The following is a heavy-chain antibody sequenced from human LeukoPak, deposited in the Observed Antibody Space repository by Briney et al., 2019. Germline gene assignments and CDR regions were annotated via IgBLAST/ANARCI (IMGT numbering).Heavy chain of an antibody. CDR1: GYTFTSYG. CDR2: ISAYNGNT. V-gene: IGHV1-18*01. D-gene: IGHD2-15*01. CDR3: ARRSPATPVEGLSDY. J-gene: IGHJ4*02. Sequence: ASVKVSCKASGYTFTSYGISWVRQAPGQGLEWMGWISAYNGNTNYAQKLQGRVTMTTDTSTSTAYMELRSLRSDDTAVYYCARRSPATPVEGLSDYWGQGTLVTVSS.